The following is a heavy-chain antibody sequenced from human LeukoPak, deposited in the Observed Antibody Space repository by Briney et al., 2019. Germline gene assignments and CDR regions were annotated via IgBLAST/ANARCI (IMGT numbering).Heavy chain of an antibody. CDR3: TRGDGVATIRNGMDV. CDR2: MNPNTGNT. D-gene: IGHD5-12*01. Sequence: ASVKVSCKASGFTFISYDINLVRQATGQGLEWMGWMNPNTGNTGYAQKFQGRVTMTRSTSINPAYMELSSLTSEDTAVYYCTRGDGVATIRNGMDVWGQGTTVTVSS. V-gene: IGHV1-8*01. CDR1: GFTFISYD. J-gene: IGHJ6*02.